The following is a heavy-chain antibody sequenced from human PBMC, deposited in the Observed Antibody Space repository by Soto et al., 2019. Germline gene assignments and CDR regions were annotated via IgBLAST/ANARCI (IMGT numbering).Heavy chain of an antibody. CDR3: ARRSVGEEVFCFDY. CDR2: IYYSGST. D-gene: IGHD3-10*01. CDR1: GGSISSGDYY. V-gene: IGHV4-30-4*01. Sequence: QVQLQESGPGLVKPSQTLSLTCTVSGGSISSGDYYWSWIRQPPGKGLEWIGYIYYSGSTYYNPSLKSRGTISVDTAKNQFSLKLSSVTAADTAVYYCARRSVGEEVFCFDYWGQGTLVTVSS. J-gene: IGHJ4*02.